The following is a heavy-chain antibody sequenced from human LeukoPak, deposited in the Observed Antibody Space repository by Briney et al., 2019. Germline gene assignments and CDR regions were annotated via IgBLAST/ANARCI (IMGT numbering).Heavy chain of an antibody. J-gene: IGHJ2*01. CDR1: GYTFTSYG. CDR3: ATGVAEEYKYGYPWYFDL. Sequence: ASVKVSCKASGYTFTSYGISWVRQAPGQGLEWMGWISAYNGNTNYAQKLQGRVTMTTDTSTSTAYMELRSLRSEDSAVYYCATGVAEEYKYGYPWYFDLWGRGTLVTVSS. CDR2: ISAYNGNT. D-gene: IGHD5-18*01. V-gene: IGHV1-18*01.